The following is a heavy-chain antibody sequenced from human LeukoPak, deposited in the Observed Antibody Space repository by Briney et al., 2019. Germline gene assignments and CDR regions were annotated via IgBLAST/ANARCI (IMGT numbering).Heavy chain of an antibody. D-gene: IGHD4-17*01. J-gene: IGHJ4*02. CDR2: ISSSGSTI. CDR3: ARNNYGDYESFDY. CDR1: GFTFSSYE. V-gene: IGHV3-48*03. Sequence: GGSLRLSCAVSGFTFSSYEMNWVRQAPGKGLEWVSYISSSGSTIYYADSVKGRFTISRDNAKNSLYLQMNSLRAEDTAVYYCARNNYGDYESFDYWGQGTLVTVSS.